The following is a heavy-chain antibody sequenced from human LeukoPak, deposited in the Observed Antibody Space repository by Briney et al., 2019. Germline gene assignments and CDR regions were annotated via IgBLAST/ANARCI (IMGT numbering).Heavy chain of an antibody. D-gene: IGHD3-22*01. CDR3: AKDQSGLLRAIDY. V-gene: IGHV3-30*02. J-gene: IGHJ4*02. CDR1: GFTFSSYG. CDR2: IRYDGSNK. Sequence: GGSLRLSCAASGFTFSSYGMHWVRQAPGKGLEWVAFIRYDGSNKYYADSVKGRFTISRDNSKNTLYLQMNSLRAEDTAVYYCAKDQSGLLRAIDYWGQGTLVTVSS.